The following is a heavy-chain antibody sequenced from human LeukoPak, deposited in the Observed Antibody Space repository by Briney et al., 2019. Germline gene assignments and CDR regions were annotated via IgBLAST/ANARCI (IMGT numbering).Heavy chain of an antibody. CDR1: GSTFSSYA. J-gene: IGHJ4*02. CDR3: ARDRLGETETYFDY. V-gene: IGHV1-69*13. Sequence: GASVKVSCKASGSTFSSYAISWVRQAPGQGLEWMGGIIPIFGTANYAQKFQGRVTITADESTSTAYMELSSLRSEDTAVYYCARDRLGETETYFDYWGQGTLVTVSS. D-gene: IGHD2-21*02. CDR2: IIPIFGTA.